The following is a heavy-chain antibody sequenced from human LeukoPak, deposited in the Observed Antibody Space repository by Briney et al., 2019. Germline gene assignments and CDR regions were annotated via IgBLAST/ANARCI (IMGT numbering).Heavy chain of an antibody. D-gene: IGHD6-13*01. J-gene: IGHJ6*03. CDR1: GFTFSSYS. V-gene: IGHV3-21*01. Sequence: GGSLRLSCAASGFTFSSYSMNWVRQAPGKGLEWVSSISSSSSYIYYADSVKGRFTISRDNAKNSLYLQMNSLRAEDTAVYYCARGWAAAGLYYYYYTDVWGKGTTVTVSS. CDR2: ISSSSSYI. CDR3: ARGWAAAGLYYYYYTDV.